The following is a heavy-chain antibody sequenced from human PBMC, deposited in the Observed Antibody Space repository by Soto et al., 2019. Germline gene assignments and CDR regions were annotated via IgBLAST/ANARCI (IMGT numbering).Heavy chain of an antibody. CDR2: LYSGGST. V-gene: IGHV3-53*01. CDR3: ARDLTYYADRTGYSSAY. J-gene: IGHJ4*02. D-gene: IGHD3-22*01. Sequence: GGSLRLSCVVSGFTVSSKYMSWVRQAPGKGLEWVSVLYSGGSTYYADSVKGRFTISRDNSKNTLYLQMNSLRAEDTAVYYCARDLTYYADRTGYSSAYWGQGTLVTVSS. CDR1: GFTVSSKY.